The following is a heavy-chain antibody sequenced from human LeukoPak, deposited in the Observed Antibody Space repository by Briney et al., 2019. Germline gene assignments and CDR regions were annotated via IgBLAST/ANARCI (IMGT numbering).Heavy chain of an antibody. V-gene: IGHV3-43D*03. D-gene: IGHD6-19*01. CDR1: GFTFDDHA. CDR2: ISWDGGST. Sequence: GGSLRLSCAASGFTFDDHAMHWVRQAPGKGLEWVSLISWDGGSTYYADSVKGRFTISRDNSKNSLYLQMNSLRAEDTALYYCAKNSDVSSSGWYYYYYYMDVWGKGTTVTVSS. CDR3: AKNSDVSSSGWYYYYYYMDV. J-gene: IGHJ6*03.